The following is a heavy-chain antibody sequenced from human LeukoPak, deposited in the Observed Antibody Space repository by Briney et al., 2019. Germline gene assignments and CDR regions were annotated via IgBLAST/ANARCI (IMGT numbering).Heavy chain of an antibody. CDR2: IYYSGST. Sequence: SETLSLTCTVSGGSISSYYWNWIRQPPGKGLEWIGYIYYSGSTNYNPSLKSRVTISVDTSKNQFSLKLSSVTAADTAVYYCARGVDDYGDYGYFQHWSQGTLVTVSS. CDR3: ARGVDDYGDYGYFQH. J-gene: IGHJ1*01. D-gene: IGHD4-17*01. V-gene: IGHV4-59*01. CDR1: GGSISSYY.